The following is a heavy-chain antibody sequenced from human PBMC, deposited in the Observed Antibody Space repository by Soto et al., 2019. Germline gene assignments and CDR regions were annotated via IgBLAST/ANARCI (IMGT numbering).Heavy chain of an antibody. CDR2: ISGSGGST. CDR1: GFTFSSYA. V-gene: IGHV3-23*01. CDR3: AKDQGSGSFTGLDAFDI. Sequence: PGGSLRLSCAASGFTFSSYAMSWVRQAPWKGLEWVSAISGSGGSTYYADSVKGRFTISRDNSKNTLYLQMNSLRAEDTAVYYCAKDQGSGSFTGLDAFDIWGQGTMVTVSS. D-gene: IGHD1-26*01. J-gene: IGHJ3*02.